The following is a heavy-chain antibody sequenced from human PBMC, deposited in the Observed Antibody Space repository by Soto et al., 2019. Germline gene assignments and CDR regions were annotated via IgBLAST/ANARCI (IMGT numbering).Heavy chain of an antibody. CDR2: ISAYNSNT. V-gene: IGHV1-18*01. CDR1: GYTFTSYG. J-gene: IGHJ5*02. Sequence: ASVKVSCKASGYTFTSYGISWVRQAPGQGLEWMGWISAYNSNTNYAQKLQGRVTMTTDPSTSTAYMELRSLRSDDTAGNYCAGARGSSYWLAPWGKGTLVTVSS. D-gene: IGHD1-26*01. CDR3: AGARGSSYWLAP.